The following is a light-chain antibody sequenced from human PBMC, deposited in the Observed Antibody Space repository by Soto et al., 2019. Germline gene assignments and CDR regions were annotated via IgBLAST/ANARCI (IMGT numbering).Light chain of an antibody. V-gene: IGLV3-21*04. CDR2: YDS. J-gene: IGLJ3*02. CDR3: QVWDSSSALLV. CDR1: NIGSKS. Sequence: SYELTQPPSVSVAPGKTARITCGGNNIGSKSGHWYQQKPGQAPVLVIYYDSDRPSRIPERFSGSNSGNTATLTISRVEAGDEADYYCQVWDSSSALLVFGGGTQLNVL.